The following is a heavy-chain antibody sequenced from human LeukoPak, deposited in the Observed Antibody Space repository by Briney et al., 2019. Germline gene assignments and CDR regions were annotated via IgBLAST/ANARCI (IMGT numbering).Heavy chain of an antibody. CDR1: GYSLASYW. Sequence: GECLNIFWQGSGYSLASYWLGWVRQMPGEGLEWMGIIHPGDSDNRYRPSFQGQLTISADKSIGTAYLQWTRLKTSDSAMYYFASPDIAVAGLDYWGPGTLVTVSS. CDR2: IHPGDSDN. D-gene: IGHD6-19*01. CDR3: ASPDIAVAGLDY. V-gene: IGHV5-51*01. J-gene: IGHJ4*02.